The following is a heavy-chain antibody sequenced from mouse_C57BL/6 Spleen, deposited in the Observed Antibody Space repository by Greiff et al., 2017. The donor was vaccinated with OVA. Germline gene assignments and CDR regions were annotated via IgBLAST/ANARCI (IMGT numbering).Heavy chain of an antibody. CDR3: ARDAGPGTGYLDV. J-gene: IGHJ1*03. CDR1: GFTFSDFY. Sequence: EVQVVESGGGLVQSGRSLRLSCATSGFTFSDFYMEWVRQAPGKGLEWIAASRNKANDYTTEYSASVKGRFIVSRDTSQSILYLQMNALRAEDTAIDCCARDAGPGTGYLDVWGTGTTVTVSS. V-gene: IGHV7-1*01. CDR2: SRNKANDYTT.